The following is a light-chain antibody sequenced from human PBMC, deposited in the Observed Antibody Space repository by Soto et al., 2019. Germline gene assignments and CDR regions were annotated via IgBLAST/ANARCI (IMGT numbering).Light chain of an antibody. J-gene: IGKJ1*01. CDR1: QTINNN. CDR3: QQYNNWPPWT. CDR2: GAS. Sequence: VMTQAPATLSVSPGERATLSFRSSQTINNNVAWYQLKDGQVPRLVIYGASTRATDIPARFSGSGSGTEFTLTISSLQSEDFAVYYCQQYNNWPPWTFGQGTKVDIK. V-gene: IGKV3-15*01.